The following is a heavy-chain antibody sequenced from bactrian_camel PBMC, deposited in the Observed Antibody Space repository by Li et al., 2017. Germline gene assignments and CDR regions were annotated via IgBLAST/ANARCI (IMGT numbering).Heavy chain of an antibody. CDR3: ALGEEPFEYNY. CDR1: GFTDSAHY. J-gene: IGHJ4*01. CDR2: IYRDGSYT. V-gene: IGHV3-2*01. Sequence: VQLVESGGGLVQPGGSLRLSCAASGFTDSAHYMSWVRQAPGKGLEWVSSIYRDGSYTYYADSVKGRFTISGDNAKNTVYLQLNSLESEDTARYYCALGEEPFEYNYWGQGTQVTVS.